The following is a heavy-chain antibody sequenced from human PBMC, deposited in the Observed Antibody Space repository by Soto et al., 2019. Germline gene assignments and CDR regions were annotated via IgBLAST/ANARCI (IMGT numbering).Heavy chain of an antibody. J-gene: IGHJ3*02. Sequence: ASVKVSCKASGYTFTSYDINWVRQATGQGLEWMGWMNPNSGNTGYAQKFQGRVTMTRNTSISTAYMELSSLRSEDTAVYYCARVTPAYCSGGSCYSAEGYDFDIWGQGTMVT. CDR2: MNPNSGNT. V-gene: IGHV1-8*01. CDR3: ARVTPAYCSGGSCYSAEGYDFDI. CDR1: GYTFTSYD. D-gene: IGHD2-15*01.